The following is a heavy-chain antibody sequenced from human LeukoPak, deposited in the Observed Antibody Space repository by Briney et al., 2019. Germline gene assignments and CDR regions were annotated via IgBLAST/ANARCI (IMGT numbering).Heavy chain of an antibody. CDR2: ISGSGGST. D-gene: IGHD1-1*01. CDR3: AKNCTSLGYYYGMDV. Sequence: GGSLRLSCAASGFTFSSYGMTWVRQAPGKGLEWVSAISGSGGSTYYADSVKGRFTISRDNSKNTLYLQMNSLRAEDTAVYYYAKNCTSLGYYYGMDVWGQGTTVTVSS. CDR1: GFTFSSYG. J-gene: IGHJ6*02. V-gene: IGHV3-23*01.